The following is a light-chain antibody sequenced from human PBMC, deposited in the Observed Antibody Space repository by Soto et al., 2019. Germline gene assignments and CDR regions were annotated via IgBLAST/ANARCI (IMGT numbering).Light chain of an antibody. V-gene: IGKV3-11*01. Sequence: IVLTQSPVTLAVSPGESAVLSCRASQSVSTSLAWYQHKPGQAPRLFIYDASKRAPGIPARFTGSGSGTDFTPTISSLEPEDIAVYYCQVRDVWPSFGQGTKVDIK. CDR3: QVRDVWPS. CDR2: DAS. CDR1: QSVSTS. J-gene: IGKJ1*01.